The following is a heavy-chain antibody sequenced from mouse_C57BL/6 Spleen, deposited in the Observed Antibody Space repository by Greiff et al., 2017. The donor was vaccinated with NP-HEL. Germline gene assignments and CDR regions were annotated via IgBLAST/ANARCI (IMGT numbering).Heavy chain of an antibody. J-gene: IGHJ4*01. V-gene: IGHV1-80*01. CDR3: AINYYGSSRAMDY. CDR2: IYPGDGDT. Sequence: LQESGAELVKPGASVKISCKASGYAFSSYWMNWVKQRPGKGLEWIGQIYPGDGDTNYNGKFKGKATLTADKSSSTAYMQLSSLTSEDSAVYFCAINYYGSSRAMDYWGQGTSVTVSS. CDR1: GYAFSSYW. D-gene: IGHD1-1*01.